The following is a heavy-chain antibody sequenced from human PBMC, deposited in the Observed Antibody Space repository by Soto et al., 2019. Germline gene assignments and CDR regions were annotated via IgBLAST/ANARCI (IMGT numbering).Heavy chain of an antibody. D-gene: IGHD6-13*01. Sequence: SETLSLTCAVYGGSFSGYYWSWIRQPPGKGLEWIGEINHSGSTNYNPSLKSRVTISVDTSKNQFSLKLSSVTAADTAVYYCARGKTLGYSSSWYVYYGMDVWGQGTTVT. CDR2: INHSGST. J-gene: IGHJ6*02. V-gene: IGHV4-34*01. CDR3: ARGKTLGYSSSWYVYYGMDV. CDR1: GGSFSGYY.